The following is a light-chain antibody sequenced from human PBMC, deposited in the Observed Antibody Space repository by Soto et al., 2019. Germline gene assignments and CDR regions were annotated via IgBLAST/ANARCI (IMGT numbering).Light chain of an antibody. J-gene: IGKJ1*01. CDR1: QSVSSSY. V-gene: IGKV3-20*01. Sequence: IVFTPPPRTLSLSPGARATLSCRPSQSVSSSYLAWYQQKPGQAPRLLIYGASSRATGIPDRFSGSGSGTDFTLTISRLEPEDFAVYYCQQYGSSPRTFGQGTKVDI. CDR3: QQYGSSPRT. CDR2: GAS.